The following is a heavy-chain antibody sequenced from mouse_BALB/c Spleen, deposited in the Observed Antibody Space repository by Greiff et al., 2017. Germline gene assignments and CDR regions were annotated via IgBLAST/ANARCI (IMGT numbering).Heavy chain of an antibody. J-gene: IGHJ2*01. CDR2: IYPSDSYT. CDR3: TRSDGYPFDY. D-gene: IGHD2-3*01. CDR1: GYTFTSYW. V-gene: IGHV1-69*02. Sequence: QVQLQQPGAELVRPGASVKLSCKASGYTFTSYWINWVKQRPGQGLEWIGNIYPSDSYTNYNQKFKDKATLTVDKSSSTAYMQLSSPTSEDSAVYYCTRSDGYPFDYWGQGTTLTVSS.